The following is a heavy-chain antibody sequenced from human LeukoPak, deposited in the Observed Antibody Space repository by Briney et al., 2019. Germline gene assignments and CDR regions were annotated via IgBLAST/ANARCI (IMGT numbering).Heavy chain of an antibody. V-gene: IGHV4-39*01. CDR1: GGSISSSSYY. D-gene: IGHD1-26*01. CDR2: IFYGGNT. Sequence: SETLSLTXTVSGGSISSSSYYWGRIRQPPGKGLEWIESIFYGGNTYYNPSLKSRVTMSVDTSKNQFSLKLSSVTAADTAVYYCARHGSYYAVHFFDYWGQGTLVTVSS. CDR3: ARHGSYYAVHFFDY. J-gene: IGHJ4*02.